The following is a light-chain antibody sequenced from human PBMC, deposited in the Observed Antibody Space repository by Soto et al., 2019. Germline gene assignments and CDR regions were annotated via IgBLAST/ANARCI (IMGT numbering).Light chain of an antibody. CDR3: QQYYDTPYT. CDR1: QSVYSM. Sequence: EIVMTQSPATLSVSPGERATLSCRASQSVYSMLAWYQQKPGQAPRLLIYDASTRATGIPASFSGSGSGTEFTLTISSLQSQDFAVYYCQQYYDTPYTFGQGTKLEIK. V-gene: IGKV3-15*01. CDR2: DAS. J-gene: IGKJ2*01.